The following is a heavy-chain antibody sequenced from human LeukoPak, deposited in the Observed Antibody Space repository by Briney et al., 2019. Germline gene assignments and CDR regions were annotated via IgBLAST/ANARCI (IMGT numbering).Heavy chain of an antibody. J-gene: IGHJ4*02. CDR1: GFTFSTYW. Sequence: GGSLRLSCAASGFTFSTYWMSWVRQAPGKGLEWVANIKQDGSEKYYVDSVKGRFTISRDNAKNSLYLQMNSLRAEDTAVYYCAKGVVYSSSSGYWGQGTLVTVSS. CDR2: IKQDGSEK. V-gene: IGHV3-7*03. CDR3: AKGVVYSSSSGY. D-gene: IGHD6-6*01.